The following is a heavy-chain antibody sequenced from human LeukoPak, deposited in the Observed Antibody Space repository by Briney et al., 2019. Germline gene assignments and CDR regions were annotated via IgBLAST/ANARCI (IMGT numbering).Heavy chain of an antibody. CDR2: IYSGGST. V-gene: IGHV3-66*01. Sequence: SGGSLRLSCAASGFTVSSNYMSWVRQAPGKGPEWVSVIYSGGSTYYADSVKGRFTISRDNSKNTLYLQMNSLRAEDTAVYYCARGAYSRSWYVWFDPWGQGTLVTVSS. D-gene: IGHD6-13*01. CDR3: ARGAYSRSWYVWFDP. CDR1: GFTVSSNY. J-gene: IGHJ5*02.